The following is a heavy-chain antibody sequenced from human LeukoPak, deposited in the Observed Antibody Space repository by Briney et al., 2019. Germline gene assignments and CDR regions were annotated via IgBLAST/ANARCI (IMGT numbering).Heavy chain of an antibody. CDR3: ARGSRVTIFGVVIKYYYYYMDV. CDR1: GYTFTSYD. Sequence: ASVKVSCKASGYTFTSYDINWVRQATGQGLEWVGWMNPNSGNTGYAQKFQGRVTMTRNTSISTAYMELSSLRSEDTAVYYCARGSRVTIFGVVIKYYYYYMDVWGKGTTVTVSS. J-gene: IGHJ6*03. CDR2: MNPNSGNT. D-gene: IGHD3-3*01. V-gene: IGHV1-8*01.